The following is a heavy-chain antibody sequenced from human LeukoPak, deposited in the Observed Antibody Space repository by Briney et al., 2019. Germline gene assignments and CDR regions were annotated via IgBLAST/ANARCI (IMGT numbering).Heavy chain of an antibody. CDR2: IQYDGNNK. J-gene: IGHJ4*02. CDR1: GFTFSTYG. V-gene: IGHV3-30*02. D-gene: IGHD3-22*01. Sequence: GGSLRLSCAASGFTFSTYGMHWVRQAPGKGLEWVAFIQYDGNNKYYADSVKGRFTISRDNSKNTLYLQMNSLTTDDTVVYYCAKPPHNTGYYDCWGQGTLVTVSS. CDR3: AKPPHNTGYYDC.